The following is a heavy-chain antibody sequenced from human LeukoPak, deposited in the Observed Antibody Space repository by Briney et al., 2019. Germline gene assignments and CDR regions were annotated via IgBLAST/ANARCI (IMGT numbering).Heavy chain of an antibody. Sequence: GGSLRLSCAASGFTFSNYATSWVRQAPGKGLEWVSGISAYGDSKYYADSVNDRFTISRDNSKNTLYLQMNSLRAEDTAVYYCAKARTDMFSLSWFDYWGQGTLVTVSS. J-gene: IGHJ4*02. D-gene: IGHD3-10*02. CDR3: AKARTDMFSLSWFDY. CDR2: ISAYGDSK. CDR1: GFTFSNYA. V-gene: IGHV3-23*01.